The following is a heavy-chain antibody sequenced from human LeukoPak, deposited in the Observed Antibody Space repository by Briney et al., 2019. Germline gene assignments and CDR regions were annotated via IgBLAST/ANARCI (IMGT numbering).Heavy chain of an antibody. CDR3: AKDVSSGYYHPSYSDY. CDR1: GFTFSSYA. D-gene: IGHD3-22*01. J-gene: IGHJ4*02. Sequence: GGSLRLSCAASGFTFSSYAMSWVRQAPGKGLEWVSAISGSGGSTYYADSVKGRFTISRDNSKNTLYLQMNSLRAEDTAVYYCAKDVSSGYYHPSYSDYWGQGTLVTVSS. CDR2: ISGSGGST. V-gene: IGHV3-23*01.